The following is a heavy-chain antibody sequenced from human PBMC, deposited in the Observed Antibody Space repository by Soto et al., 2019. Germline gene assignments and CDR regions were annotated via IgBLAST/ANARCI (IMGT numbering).Heavy chain of an antibody. CDR3: ARVNHFWSDSPWFDP. Sequence: QVQLVQSGAEVKKPGASVKVSCNASGYTFTSYGISWVRQAPGPGLEWMGWISAYNGNTNYAQKLQGRVTMTTDTSTSPAYMELRSLRSDDTAVYYCARVNHFWSDSPWFDPWGQGTLVTVSS. V-gene: IGHV1-18*01. CDR1: GYTFTSYG. J-gene: IGHJ5*02. D-gene: IGHD3-3*02. CDR2: ISAYNGNT.